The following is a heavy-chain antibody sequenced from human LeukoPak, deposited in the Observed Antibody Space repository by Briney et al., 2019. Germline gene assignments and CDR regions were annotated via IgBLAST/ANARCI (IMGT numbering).Heavy chain of an antibody. D-gene: IGHD5-12*01. CDR3: ARAGMVATVDWFDP. V-gene: IGHV4-38-2*02. CDR1: GHSISSGYY. J-gene: IGHJ5*02. Sequence: SETLSLTCTVSGHSISSGYYWGWIRQPPGKGLEWIGIIYHSGSTYYNPSLKSRVTISVDTSKNQFSLKLSSVTAADTAVYYCARAGMVATVDWFDPWGQGTLVTVSS. CDR2: IYHSGST.